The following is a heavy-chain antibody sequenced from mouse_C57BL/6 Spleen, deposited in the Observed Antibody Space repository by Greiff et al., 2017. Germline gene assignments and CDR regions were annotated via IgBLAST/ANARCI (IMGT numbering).Heavy chain of an antibody. CDR1: GFNINDYY. Sequence: VQLQQSGAELVKPGASVKLSCTASGFNINDYYMHWVKQRTEQGLEWIGRIDPADGETKYAPKFQGKATITADTSSNTAYLQLSSLTSEDTAVYYGYYGSRPSWFAYWGQGTLVTVSA. D-gene: IGHD1-1*01. CDR2: IDPADGET. CDR3: YYGSRPSWFAY. J-gene: IGHJ3*01. V-gene: IGHV14-2*01.